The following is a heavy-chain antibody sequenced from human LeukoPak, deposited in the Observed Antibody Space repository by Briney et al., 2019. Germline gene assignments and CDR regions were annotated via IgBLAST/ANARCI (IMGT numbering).Heavy chain of an antibody. CDR2: IYYSGST. CDR3: AREDSGSYPPHAFDI. Sequence: SATLSLTCTVAGGSISSGDYYWSWIRQPPGKGLEWIGYIYYSGSTYYNPSLKSRVTISVDTSKNQFSLKLSSVTAADTAVYYCAREDSGSYPPHAFDICGQGTMVTVSS. CDR1: GGSISSGDYY. J-gene: IGHJ3*02. D-gene: IGHD1-26*01. V-gene: IGHV4-30-4*08.